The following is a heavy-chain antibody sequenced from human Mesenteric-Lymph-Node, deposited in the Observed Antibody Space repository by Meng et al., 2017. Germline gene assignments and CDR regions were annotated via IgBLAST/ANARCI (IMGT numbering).Heavy chain of an antibody. V-gene: IGHV4-4*02. CDR2: IYHSGST. CDR3: ASFPPPGKQWLVTDY. CDR1: VGPIISSTW. J-gene: IGHJ4*02. Sequence: GSGPGVVTPAGTLSLTCAVSVGPIISSTWWGWVRQPPGKGLEWIGEIYHSGSTNYNPSLKSRVTISVDKSKNQFSLNLSSVTAADTAVYYCASFPPPGKQWLVTDYWGQGTLVTVSS. D-gene: IGHD6-19*01.